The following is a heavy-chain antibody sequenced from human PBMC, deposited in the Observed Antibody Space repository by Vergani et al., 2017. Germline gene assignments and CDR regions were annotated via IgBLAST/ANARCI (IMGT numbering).Heavy chain of an antibody. CDR2: IIPIFGTA. J-gene: IGHJ5*02. V-gene: IGHV1-69*01. Sequence: QVQLVQSGAEVKKPGSSVKVSCKASGGTFSSYAISWVRQAPGQGLEWMGGIIPIFGTANYAQKFQGRVTITADESTGTAYMELSSLRSEDTAVYYCARDGGRAGYYYDSSDLFDPWGQGTLVTVSS. D-gene: IGHD3-22*01. CDR3: ARDGGRAGYYYDSSDLFDP. CDR1: GGTFSSYA.